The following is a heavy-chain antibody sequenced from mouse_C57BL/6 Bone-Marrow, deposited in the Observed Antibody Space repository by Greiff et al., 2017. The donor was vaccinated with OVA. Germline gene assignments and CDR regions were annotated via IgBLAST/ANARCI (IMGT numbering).Heavy chain of an antibody. CDR1: GYTFTSYW. J-gene: IGHJ3*01. CDR3: AFAWFAD. V-gene: IGHV1-64*01. CDR2: IPPNSGRT. Sequence: VQLQQSGAELVKPGASVKLSCKASGYTFTSYWMHWVKQRPGQGLEWIGMIPPNSGRTNYNEKFKSKATLTVDKSSSTACMQLSIRTSEYAAVNYWAFAWFADWGQGTLVTVSA.